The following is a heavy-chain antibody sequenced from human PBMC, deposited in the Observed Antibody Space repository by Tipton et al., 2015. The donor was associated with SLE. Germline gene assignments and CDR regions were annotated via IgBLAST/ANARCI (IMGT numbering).Heavy chain of an antibody. D-gene: IGHD3-22*01. J-gene: IGHJ4*02. CDR2: IYYSGST. Sequence: TLSLTCTVSGGSISSSSYYWGWIRQPPGKGLEWIGSIYYSGSTYYNPSLKSRVTISVDTSKNQFSLKLSSVTAADTAVYYCARHSDSSGYYPLDYWGQGTLVTVSS. V-gene: IGHV4-39*01. CDR3: ARHSDSSGYYPLDY. CDR1: GGSISSSSYY.